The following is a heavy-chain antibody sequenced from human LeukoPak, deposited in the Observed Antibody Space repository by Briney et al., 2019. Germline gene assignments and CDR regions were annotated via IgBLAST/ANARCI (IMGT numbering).Heavy chain of an antibody. J-gene: IGHJ4*02. CDR3: ARHPSSGYYPDY. CDR1: GYSLPTYW. D-gene: IGHD3-22*01. V-gene: IGHV5-51*01. CDR2: VYPGDSET. Sequence: GESLKISCKGSGYSLPTYWIAWVRQMPGKGLEWMGIVYPGDSETRYSPSFQGQVTISVDKSINTAYLQWSSLKASDTAMYYCARHPSSGYYPDYWGQGTLVTVSS.